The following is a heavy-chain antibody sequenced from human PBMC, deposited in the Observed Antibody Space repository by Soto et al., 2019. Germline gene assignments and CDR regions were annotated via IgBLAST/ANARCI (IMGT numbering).Heavy chain of an antibody. V-gene: IGHV3-23*01. CDR2: ISNSGGST. D-gene: IGHD2-15*01. CDR1: GFTFSTYA. CDR3: AKDKCLTPCCYFDQ. Sequence: EVQLLESGGGLVQPGGSLRLSCAASGFTFSTYAMNWVRQAPGKGLEWVSGISNSGGSTNYADSVRGRFTISRDNSKSTLYLEVNSLRAEDTAIYYCAKDKCLTPCCYFDQWGQGTLVTVSS. J-gene: IGHJ4*02.